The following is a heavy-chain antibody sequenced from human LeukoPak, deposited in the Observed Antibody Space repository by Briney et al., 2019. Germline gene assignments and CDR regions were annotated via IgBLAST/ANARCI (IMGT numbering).Heavy chain of an antibody. J-gene: IGHJ4*02. CDR3: AKDPQGFATNFDY. D-gene: IGHD3-16*01. CDR1: GFNFDNYA. Sequence: GGSLRLSCAASGFNFDNYAFHWVRQAPGKGLEWVSGIGWNSTVIAYADSVKGRFTISRDNSKNTLYLQMNSLRAEDTAVYYCAKDPQGFATNFDYWGQGTLVTVSS. V-gene: IGHV3-9*01. CDR2: IGWNSTVI.